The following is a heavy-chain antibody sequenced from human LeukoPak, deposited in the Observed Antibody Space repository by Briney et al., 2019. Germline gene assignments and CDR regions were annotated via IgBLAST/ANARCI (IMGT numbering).Heavy chain of an antibody. V-gene: IGHV1-69-2*01. CDR1: GYTFTDYY. Sequence: ASVKVSCKVSGYTFTDYYMHWVQQAPGKGLEWTGLVDPEDGETIYAEKFQGRVTITADTSTDTAYMELSSLRSEDTAVYYCATGPIITRDIVVVPAAPGAFDIWGQGTMVTVSS. CDR2: VDPEDGET. J-gene: IGHJ3*02. D-gene: IGHD2-2*01. CDR3: ATGPIITRDIVVVPAAPGAFDI.